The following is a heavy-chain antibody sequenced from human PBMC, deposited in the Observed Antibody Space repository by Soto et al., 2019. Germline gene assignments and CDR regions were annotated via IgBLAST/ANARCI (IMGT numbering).Heavy chain of an antibody. J-gene: IGHJ4*02. V-gene: IGHV3-23*01. CDR2: ISGSGGST. CDR1: GFTFSSYA. CDR3: AKDMSVVVPAAPPFDY. D-gene: IGHD2-2*01. Sequence: GGSLRLSCAASGFTFSSYAMSWVRQAPGKGLEWVSAISGSGGSTYYADSVKGRFTISRDNSKNTLYLQMNSLRAEDTAVYYCAKDMSVVVPAAPPFDYWGQGTLVTVSS.